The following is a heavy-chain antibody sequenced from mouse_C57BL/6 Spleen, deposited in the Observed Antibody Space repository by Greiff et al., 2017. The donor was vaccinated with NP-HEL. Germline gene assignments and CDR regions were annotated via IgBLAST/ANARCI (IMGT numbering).Heavy chain of an antibody. CDR3: ARRTAQATYAMDY. CDR2: IDPSDSYT. Sequence: QVQLQQPGAELVKPGASVKLSCKASGYTFTSYWMQWVKQRPGRGLEWIGEIDPSDSYTNYNQKFKGKATLTVDTSSSTAYMQLSSLTSEDSAVYYCARRTAQATYAMDYWGQGTSVTVSS. D-gene: IGHD3-2*02. CDR1: GYTFTSYW. V-gene: IGHV1-50*01. J-gene: IGHJ4*01.